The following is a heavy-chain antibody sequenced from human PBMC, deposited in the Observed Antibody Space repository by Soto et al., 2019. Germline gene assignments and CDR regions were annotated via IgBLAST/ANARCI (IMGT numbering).Heavy chain of an antibody. CDR1: GFTFNNYA. D-gene: IGHD6-13*01. CDR2: ISATGGGT. Sequence: GGSLRLSCTASGFTFNNYAMSWVRQAPGKGLEWVSLISATGGGTYYADSVKGRFSISRDISKNTLYLQMNSLRAEDTAVYYCAKGERTAAGAFDIWGQGTMVTVSS. V-gene: IGHV3-23*01. J-gene: IGHJ3*02. CDR3: AKGERTAAGAFDI.